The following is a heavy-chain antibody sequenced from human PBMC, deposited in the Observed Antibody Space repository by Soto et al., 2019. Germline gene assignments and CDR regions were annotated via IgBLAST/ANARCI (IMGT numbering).Heavy chain of an antibody. V-gene: IGHV3-23*01. D-gene: IGHD3-10*01. CDR2: VRTSCDGGPT. J-gene: IGHJ4*02. CDR3: SKKVNSGPGSQYFDY. CDR1: GFTFSSYS. Sequence: PGGSLRLSCAASGFTFSSYSMSWVRQAPGTGLEWVSGVRTSCDGGPTYYADSVKGRFTISRDNSKNMLFLQMNSLRAEDTAIYYCSKKVNSGPGSQYFDYWGQGTLVTVSS.